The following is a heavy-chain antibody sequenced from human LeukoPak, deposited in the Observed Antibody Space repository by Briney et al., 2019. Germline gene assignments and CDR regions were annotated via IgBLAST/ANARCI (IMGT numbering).Heavy chain of an antibody. D-gene: IGHD3-3*01. J-gene: IGHJ3*02. CDR2: ISYDGSNK. V-gene: IGHV3-30*04. Sequence: GGSLRLSCAASGFTFSSYAMHWVRQAPGKGLEWVAVISYDGSNKYYADSVKGRFTISRDNSKNTLYLQMNSLRAEDTAVYYCARARGYYIFDAFDIWGQGTMVTVSS. CDR3: ARARGYYIFDAFDI. CDR1: GFTFSSYA.